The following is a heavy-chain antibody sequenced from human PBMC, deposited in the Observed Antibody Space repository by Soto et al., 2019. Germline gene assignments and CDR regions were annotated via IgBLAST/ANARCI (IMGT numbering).Heavy chain of an antibody. CDR3: ARSSTSDGYYFDY. D-gene: IGHD4-4*01. J-gene: IGHJ4*02. Sequence: GGSLRLSCAASGFTVSSNYMSWVRQAPGKGLEWVSSISSSSSYIYYADSVKGRFTISRDNAKNSLYLQMNSLRAEDTAVYYCARSSTSDGYYFDYWGQGTLVPVSS. V-gene: IGHV3-21*01. CDR2: ISSSSSYI. CDR1: GFTVSSNY.